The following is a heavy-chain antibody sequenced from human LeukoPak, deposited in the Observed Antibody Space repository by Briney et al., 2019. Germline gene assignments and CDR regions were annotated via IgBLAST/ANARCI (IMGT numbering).Heavy chain of an antibody. Sequence: GGSLRLSCAASGFTFSSYRMSWVRQAPGKGLEWVANIKQDGSEKYYVDSVKGRFTISRDNAKNSLYLQMNSLRAEDTAVYYCASVLRFLEWEAESYGMDVWGQGTTVAVSS. CDR3: ASVLRFLEWEAESYGMDV. CDR1: GFTFSSYR. V-gene: IGHV3-7*01. CDR2: IKQDGSEK. J-gene: IGHJ6*02. D-gene: IGHD3-3*01.